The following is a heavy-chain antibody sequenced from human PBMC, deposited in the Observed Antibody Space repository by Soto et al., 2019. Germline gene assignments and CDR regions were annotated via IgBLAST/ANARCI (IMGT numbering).Heavy chain of an antibody. D-gene: IGHD3-22*01. Sequence: QVQLVESGGGVVQPGRSLRLSCAASGFTFSNYAMHWVRQAPGKGLEWVAVISYDGSNKYYADSVKGRFTISRDNSKNALYLQMISLRAEETAVYYCARDRYSSFCGLLPKLDAIDIWGQGTMVTVSS. V-gene: IGHV3-30-3*01. CDR1: GFTFSNYA. CDR3: ARDRYSSFCGLLPKLDAIDI. CDR2: ISYDGSNK. J-gene: IGHJ3*02.